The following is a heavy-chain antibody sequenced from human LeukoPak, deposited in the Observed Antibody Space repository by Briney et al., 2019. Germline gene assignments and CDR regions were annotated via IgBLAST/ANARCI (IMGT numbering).Heavy chain of an antibody. CDR1: GFVFSTYD. J-gene: IGHJ3*01. CDR3: ARCESFAFDV. V-gene: IGHV3-23*01. Sequence: PGGSLRLSCAGSGFVFSTYDMGWVRQAPGKGLEWVSSIRRAGDRTYYEDSVKGRFTISRDNSRNTMFLQSNSQSAEDTGVYYCARCESFAFDVWGQGTMVTVSS. CDR2: IRRAGDRT.